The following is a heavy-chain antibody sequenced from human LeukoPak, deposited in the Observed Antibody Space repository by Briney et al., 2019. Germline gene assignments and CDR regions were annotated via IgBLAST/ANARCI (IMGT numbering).Heavy chain of an antibody. J-gene: IGHJ4*02. CDR3: ARDYGDHAFDC. V-gene: IGHV4-39*01. CDR1: GGSISRSSYY. D-gene: IGHD4-17*01. Sequence: SESLSLTCTVSGGSISRSSYYWGWIRQPPGKGLEWIGSFYYSGSTYYNPSLKSRVTISVDTSKNQFSLKLSSVTAADTAVYFCARDYGDHAFDCCGQGTLVTVSS. CDR2: FYYSGST.